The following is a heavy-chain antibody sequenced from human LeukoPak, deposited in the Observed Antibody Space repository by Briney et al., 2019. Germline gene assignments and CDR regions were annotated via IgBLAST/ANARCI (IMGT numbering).Heavy chain of an antibody. Sequence: GGSLRLSCAASGFTFSSYAMSWVRQAPGKGLGWVSAISGSGGSTYYADSVKGRFTISRDNSKNTLYLQMNSLRAEDTAVYYCTTPGGYYGSGSSRYYFDYWGQGTLVTVSS. CDR2: ISGSGGST. V-gene: IGHV3-23*01. J-gene: IGHJ4*02. CDR3: TTPGGYYGSGSSRYYFDY. CDR1: GFTFSSYA. D-gene: IGHD3-10*01.